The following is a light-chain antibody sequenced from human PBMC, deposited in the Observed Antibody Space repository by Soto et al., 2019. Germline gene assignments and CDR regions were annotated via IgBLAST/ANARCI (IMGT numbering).Light chain of an antibody. J-gene: IGKJ2*01. CDR1: QSVSTTY. V-gene: IGKV3-20*01. Sequence: EIVWTQSPGALSLSTGERATVSCRASQSVSTTYLGWYQQKPGQAPRLLVYGTSRRATGIPDRFSGSGSGTDFTLTISSLEPEDFAVYYCHHYGSEPPMYTFGQGTKLEIK. CDR3: HHYGSEPPMYT. CDR2: GTS.